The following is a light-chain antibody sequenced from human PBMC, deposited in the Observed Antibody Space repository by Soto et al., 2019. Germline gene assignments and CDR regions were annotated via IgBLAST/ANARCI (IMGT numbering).Light chain of an antibody. CDR1: RTISSN. Sequence: EIQMTQSPSSMSASVGDRVTISCRASRTISSNLIWYQQKPGKAPQLLMYGGSTLQSGVSSRFSGSGFGTDFTLTITNLQPEDCATYYCQQSYSSPRTFGQGTKIDIK. CDR3: QQSYSSPRT. V-gene: IGKV1-39*01. CDR2: GGS. J-gene: IGKJ2*02.